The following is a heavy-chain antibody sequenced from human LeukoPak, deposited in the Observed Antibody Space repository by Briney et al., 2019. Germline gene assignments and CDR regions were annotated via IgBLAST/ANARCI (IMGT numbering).Heavy chain of an antibody. Sequence: GGSLRLSCAASGFTFGSYSIHWVRQAPGKGLEWVTVISSDGSIEYYADSVKGRFTISRDNSKNTLYLQMDSLRAEDTAVYYCAKGAYCRSATCYEGYYHYYMDVWGKGTTVTVSS. CDR2: ISSDGSIE. V-gene: IGHV3-30-3*01. D-gene: IGHD2-2*01. J-gene: IGHJ6*03. CDR1: GFTFGSYS. CDR3: AKGAYCRSATCYEGYYHYYMDV.